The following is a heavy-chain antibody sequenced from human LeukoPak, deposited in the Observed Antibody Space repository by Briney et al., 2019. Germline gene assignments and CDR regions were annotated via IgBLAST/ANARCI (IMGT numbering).Heavy chain of an antibody. Sequence: SETLSLTCAVSGGSISTGDYYWSWIRQPPGKGLEWIGGIPHSGSTNYNPSLKSRVTISVDTSKNQFSLELSSVTAADTAIYYCARESAGSLHDSTAAFHYWGQGILVIVSS. J-gene: IGHJ4*02. V-gene: IGHV4-39*07. D-gene: IGHD2-8*02. CDR2: IPHSGST. CDR1: GGSISTGDYY. CDR3: ARESAGSLHDSTAAFHY.